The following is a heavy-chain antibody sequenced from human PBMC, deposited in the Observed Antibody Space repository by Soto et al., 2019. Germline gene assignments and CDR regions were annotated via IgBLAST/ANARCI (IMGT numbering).Heavy chain of an antibody. CDR2: INSDGSST. J-gene: IGHJ4*02. Sequence: GGSLRLSCAASGFTFSSYWMHWVRQAPGKGLVWVSRINSDGSSTSYADSVKGRFTTSRDNAKNTLYLQMNSLRAEDTAVYYCRAWTKQWLVHGFDYWGQGTLVTVSS. V-gene: IGHV3-74*01. CDR3: RAWTKQWLVHGFDY. CDR1: GFTFSSYW. D-gene: IGHD6-19*01.